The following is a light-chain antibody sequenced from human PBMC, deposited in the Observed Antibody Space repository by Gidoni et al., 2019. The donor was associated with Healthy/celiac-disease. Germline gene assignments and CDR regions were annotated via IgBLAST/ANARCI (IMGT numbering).Light chain of an antibody. J-gene: IGKJ2*01. CDR3: QQYNNWPQT. Sequence: EIVMTQSPATLSVSPAERATLSCRASQSVSSNLAWYQQKPGQAPRLLIYGASTRATGIPARFSGSGSGTEFTITISSLQSEDFAVYYCQQYNNWPQTFXXXTKLEIK. CDR1: QSVSSN. V-gene: IGKV3-15*01. CDR2: GAS.